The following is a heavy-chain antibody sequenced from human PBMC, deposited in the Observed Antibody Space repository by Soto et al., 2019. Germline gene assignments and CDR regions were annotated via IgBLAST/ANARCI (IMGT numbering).Heavy chain of an antibody. CDR3: ARYVTGNWNYLRGPSWFDP. V-gene: IGHV1-69*13. Sequence: ASVKVSCKASGGTFSSYAISWVRQAPGQGLEWMGGIIPIFGTANYAQKFQGRVTITAYESTSTAYMELSSLRSEDTAVYYCARYVTGNWNYLRGPSWFDPWGQGTLVTLSS. CDR2: IIPIFGTA. D-gene: IGHD1-7*01. J-gene: IGHJ5*02. CDR1: GGTFSSYA.